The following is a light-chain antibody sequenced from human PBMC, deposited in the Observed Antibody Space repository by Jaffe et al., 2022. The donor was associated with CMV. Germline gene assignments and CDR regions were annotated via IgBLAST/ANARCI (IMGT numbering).Light chain of an antibody. Sequence: EIVLTQSPATLSLSPGERATLSCRASQSVRSYLAWYQQKPGQAPRLLIYETSNRATGIPARFSGSGSGTDFTLTISSLEPEDFAVYYCQHRSNWPLTFGGGTKVEIK. V-gene: IGKV3-11*01. CDR1: QSVRSY. CDR2: ETS. J-gene: IGKJ4*01. CDR3: QHRSNWPLT.